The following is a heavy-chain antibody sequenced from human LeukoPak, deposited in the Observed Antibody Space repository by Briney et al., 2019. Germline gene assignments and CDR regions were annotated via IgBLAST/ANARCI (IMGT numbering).Heavy chain of an antibody. CDR2: VSYDGSNK. CDR3: ARGLNYGDYGDY. J-gene: IGHJ4*02. D-gene: IGHD4-17*01. CDR1: GFTFSSYA. Sequence: GSLRLSCAASGFTFSSYAMHWVRQAPGKGPEWVAVVSYDGSNKYYADSVKDRFTISRDNSKNTLYLQIHSLRAEDMAVYYCARGLNYGDYGDYWGQGTLVTVSS. V-gene: IGHV3-30*03.